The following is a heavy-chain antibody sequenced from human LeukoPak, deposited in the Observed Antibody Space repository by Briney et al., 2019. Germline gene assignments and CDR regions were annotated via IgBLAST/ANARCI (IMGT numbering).Heavy chain of an antibody. CDR2: INSDGSST. D-gene: IGHD1-26*01. V-gene: IGHV3-74*01. J-gene: IGHJ3*02. Sequence: GGSLRLSCAASGFTFSSYWMHWVRQAPGKGLVWVSRINSDGSSTSYADSVKGRFTISRDNSKNTLYLRMNSLRAEDTAVYYCARAGLLGAFDIWGQGTMVTVSS. CDR3: ARAGLLGAFDI. CDR1: GFTFSSYW.